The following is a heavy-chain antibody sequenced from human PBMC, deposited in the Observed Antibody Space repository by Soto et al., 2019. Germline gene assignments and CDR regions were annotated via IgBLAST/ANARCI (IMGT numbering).Heavy chain of an antibody. CDR1: GGSISSYY. Sequence: QVQLQESGPGLVKPSETLSLTCTVSGGSISSYYWCWIRQPPAKGLEWIGYIYYSGSTNYNPPLTSRVTISVDTSKNQFSLKLSSVTAADTGVYYCARAMRGSYLRYFDYWGQGTLVTVSS. CDR3: ARAMRGSYLRYFDY. D-gene: IGHD1-26*01. CDR2: IYYSGST. V-gene: IGHV4-59*01. J-gene: IGHJ4*02.